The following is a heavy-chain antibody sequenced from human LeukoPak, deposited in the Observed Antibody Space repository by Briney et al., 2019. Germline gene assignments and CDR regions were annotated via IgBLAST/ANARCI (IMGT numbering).Heavy chain of an antibody. V-gene: IGHV4-34*01. D-gene: IGHD2-21*01. CDR1: GGSFSGYY. Sequence: SETLSLTCAVYGGSFSGYYWSWIRQPPGKGLEWIGETNHSGSTNYNPSLKSRVTISVDTSKNQFSLKLSSVTAADTAVYYCASRGGDIDYWGQGTLVTVSS. CDR3: ASRGGDIDY. CDR2: TNHSGST. J-gene: IGHJ4*02.